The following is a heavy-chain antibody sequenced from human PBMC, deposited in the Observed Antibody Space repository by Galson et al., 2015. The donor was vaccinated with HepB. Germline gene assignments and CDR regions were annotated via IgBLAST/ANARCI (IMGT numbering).Heavy chain of an antibody. Sequence: SVKVSCKASGGTFSSYAISWVRQAPGQGLEWMGGIIPIFGTANYAQKFQGRVTITADESTSTAYMELSSLRSEATAVYYCVIAAAGTEAVESDYWGQGTLVTVSS. CDR1: GGTFSSYA. D-gene: IGHD6-13*01. V-gene: IGHV1-69*13. CDR2: IIPIFGTA. CDR3: VIAAAGTEAVESDY. J-gene: IGHJ4*02.